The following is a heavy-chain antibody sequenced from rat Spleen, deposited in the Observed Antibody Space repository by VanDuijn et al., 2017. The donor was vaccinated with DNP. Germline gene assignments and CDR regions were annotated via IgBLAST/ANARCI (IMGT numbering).Heavy chain of an antibody. J-gene: IGHJ2*01. CDR1: GFSITSYY. V-gene: IGHV3-1*01. CDR3: ARWNIGTTTLDY. D-gene: IGHD1-5*01. Sequence: EVQLQESGPGLVKPSQSFSLTCSVTGFSITSYYWGWIRKFPGNKMAWIGHISYSGTTTYHPSLKSRISITRDTSKNQFFLQLTSVTTEDTATYYCARWNIGTTTLDYWGQGVMVTVSS. CDR2: ISYSGTT.